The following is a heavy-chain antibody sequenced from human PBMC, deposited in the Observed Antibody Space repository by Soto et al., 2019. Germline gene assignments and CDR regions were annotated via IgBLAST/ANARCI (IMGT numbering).Heavy chain of an antibody. CDR1: GFSFTTTRMG. J-gene: IGHJ5*02. V-gene: IGHV2-5*02. D-gene: IGHD1-1*01. Sequence: QITLKEAGPTLVKPTETLTLTCTFSGFSFTTTRMGVGWTRQPPEKALEWLAIIYWDGESRYNPLLRRRLTLTEDTSKIEVVLTMTNMDPKDAATYYCAHRDSTGTTTYFDPWGQGIPVTVAS. CDR2: IYWDGES. CDR3: AHRDSTGTTTYFDP.